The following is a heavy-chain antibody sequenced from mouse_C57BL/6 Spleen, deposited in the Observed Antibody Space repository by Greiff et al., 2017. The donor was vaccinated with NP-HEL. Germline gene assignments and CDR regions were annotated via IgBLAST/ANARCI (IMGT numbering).Heavy chain of an antibody. Sequence: VQLQQSGAELVKPGASVKISCKGSGYAFSSYWMNWVKQRPGQGLEWIGQIYPGDGDTNYNGKFKGKATLTADKSSSTAYMQLSSLTSEDSAVYFCARCSFITPSMDDWGQGTSVTVSS. CDR2: IYPGDGDT. J-gene: IGHJ4*01. D-gene: IGHD1-1*01. V-gene: IGHV1-80*01. CDR3: ARCSFITPSMDD. CDR1: GYAFSSYW.